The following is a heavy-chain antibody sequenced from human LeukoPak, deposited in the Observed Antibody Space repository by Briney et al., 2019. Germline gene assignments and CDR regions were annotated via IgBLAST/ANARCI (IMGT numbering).Heavy chain of an antibody. CDR2: ISAYNGNT. Sequence: ASVKVSCKASGYTFTSYGISWVRQAPGQGLEWMGWISAYNGNTNYAQKLQGRVTMTTDTSTSTACMELRSLRSDDTAIYYCAREGYCSGGNCPVAYWGQGTLVTVSS. CDR3: AREGYCSGGNCPVAY. CDR1: GYTFTSYG. J-gene: IGHJ4*02. D-gene: IGHD2-15*01. V-gene: IGHV1-18*01.